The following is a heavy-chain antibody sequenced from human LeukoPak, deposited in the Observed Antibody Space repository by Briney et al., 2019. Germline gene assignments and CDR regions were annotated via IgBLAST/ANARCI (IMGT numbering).Heavy chain of an antibody. D-gene: IGHD3-22*01. CDR1: GFSFSSYA. CDR3: ARDRYDSSGYEAPTAFDI. J-gene: IGHJ3*02. V-gene: IGHV3-64*01. Sequence: GGSLRLSCAASGFSFSSYAMHWVRQAPGKGLEYISAISSNGDSTHYANSVKGRFTISRDNSKNTLYFQMGSLRAEDMAVYYCARDRYDSSGYEAPTAFDIWGQGTMVTVSS. CDR2: ISSNGDST.